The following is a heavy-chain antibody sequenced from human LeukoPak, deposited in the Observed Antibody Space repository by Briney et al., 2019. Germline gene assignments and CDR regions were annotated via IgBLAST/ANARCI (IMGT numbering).Heavy chain of an antibody. CDR1: GFTFTAYY. V-gene: IGHV3-11*01. J-gene: IGHJ4*02. D-gene: IGHD6-19*01. CDR3: ARDSWQNGYSSGWPHFDY. Sequence: GGSLRLSCAASGFTFTAYYMTWFRLAPGKGLEWVSYIDQSGTATFYADSVKGRFTISRDNAKSSLHLQMNSLRAEDTAVYYCARDSWQNGYSSGWPHFDYWGQGTLVTVSS. CDR2: IDQSGTAT.